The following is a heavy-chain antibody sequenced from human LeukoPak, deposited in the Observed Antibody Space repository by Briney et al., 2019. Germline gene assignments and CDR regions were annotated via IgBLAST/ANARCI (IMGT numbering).Heavy chain of an antibody. J-gene: IGHJ4*02. Sequence: GGALRLSCAASGFTCSGYWMHWVRQAPGKELVWVSRINSDGSSTSYADSVKGRFTISRDNAKNTLYLQVNSLRAEDTAVYYCARVSQLGKSYYFDYWGQGTLVTVSS. CDR1: GFTCSGYW. V-gene: IGHV3-74*01. CDR3: ARVSQLGKSYYFDY. D-gene: IGHD6-13*01. CDR2: INSDGSST.